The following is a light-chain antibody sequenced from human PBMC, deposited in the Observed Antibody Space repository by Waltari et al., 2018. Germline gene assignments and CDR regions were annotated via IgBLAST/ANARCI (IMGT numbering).Light chain of an antibody. V-gene: IGKV1-39*01. CDR2: SAS. CDR3: QQSYRAPIT. CDR1: QSISRY. J-gene: IGKJ5*01. Sequence: DIQLTQSPSSLSASVGDRVTITCRASQSISRYLNWYQQEPGKAPKVLIYSASSLQTGVPSRFSGSGSGTDFTLTISSLRPEDFATYYCQQSYRAPITFGQGTRLDIK.